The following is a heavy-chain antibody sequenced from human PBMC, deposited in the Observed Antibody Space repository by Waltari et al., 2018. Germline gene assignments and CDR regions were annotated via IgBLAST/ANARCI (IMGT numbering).Heavy chain of an antibody. CDR3: TRWTFAMGFDP. J-gene: IGHJ5*02. CDR2: INPDTGGT. Sequence: QVQVVQSGAEVKKPGASVKVSCKTSGYTFPTYYIHWVRQAPGQGLAWMGWINPDTGGTNYGQKFQGRVSMTRDTSISTAYMELSSLKSDDTAIYYCTRWTFAMGFDPWGQGTLVTVSS. V-gene: IGHV1-2*02. CDR1: GYTFPTYY.